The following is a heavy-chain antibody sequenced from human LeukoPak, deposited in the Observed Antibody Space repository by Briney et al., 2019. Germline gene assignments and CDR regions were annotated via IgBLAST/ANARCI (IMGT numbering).Heavy chain of an antibody. CDR2: ISHSGST. CDR3: ASVELATTKFEP. Sequence: SETLSLTCAVYGGSFSGYYWSWIRQPPGKGLEWIGEISHSGSTNYNPSLKSRVTISVDTSKNQLSLKLSSVTAADTAMYYCASVELATTKFEPWGQGTLVTVSS. J-gene: IGHJ5*02. D-gene: IGHD1-1*01. V-gene: IGHV4-34*01. CDR1: GGSFSGYY.